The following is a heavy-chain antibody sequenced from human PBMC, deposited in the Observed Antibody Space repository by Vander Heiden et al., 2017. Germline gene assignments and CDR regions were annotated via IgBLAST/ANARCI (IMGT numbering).Heavy chain of an antibody. CDR3: TTMYYYDSSGYDY. D-gene: IGHD3-22*01. Sequence: EVQLVESGGGLVKPGGSLRLSCAASGLTFSNAWMNWVRQAQGKGLEWVGRIKSKTDGGTTDYAAPVKGRFTISRDDSKNTLYLQMNSLKTEDTAVYYCTTMYYYDSSGYDYWGQGTLVTVSS. CDR2: IKSKTDGGTT. J-gene: IGHJ4*02. V-gene: IGHV3-15*07. CDR1: GLTFSNAW.